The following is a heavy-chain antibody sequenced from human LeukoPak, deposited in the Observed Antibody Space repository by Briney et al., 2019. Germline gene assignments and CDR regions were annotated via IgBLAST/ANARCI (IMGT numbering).Heavy chain of an antibody. CDR2: IFYSGST. V-gene: IGHV4-59*01. CDR1: GGSISTSY. Sequence: SETLSPTCTVSGGSISTSYWSWIRQPPGKGLEWIGYIFYSGSTNYNPSLKSRVTISVDTSNNQFSLRLSSVTAADTAVYYCARGNGWYESGWLDPWGQGTRVTVSS. D-gene: IGHD6-19*01. J-gene: IGHJ5*02. CDR3: ARGNGWYESGWLDP.